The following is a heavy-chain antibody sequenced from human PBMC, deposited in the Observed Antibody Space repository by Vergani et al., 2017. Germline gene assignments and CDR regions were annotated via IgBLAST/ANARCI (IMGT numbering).Heavy chain of an antibody. CDR1: GGTFSSYA. Sequence: QVQLVQSGAEVKKPGSSVKVSCKASGGTFSSYAISWVRQAPGQGLEWMGGIIPIFGIANYAQKFQGRVTITADKSTSTAYMELSSLRSEDTAVYYCARDRRQNYYDSTGQERDDAFDIWGQGTMVTVSS. CDR2: IIPIFGIA. V-gene: IGHV1-69*17. CDR3: ARDRRQNYYDSTGQERDDAFDI. J-gene: IGHJ3*02. D-gene: IGHD3-22*01.